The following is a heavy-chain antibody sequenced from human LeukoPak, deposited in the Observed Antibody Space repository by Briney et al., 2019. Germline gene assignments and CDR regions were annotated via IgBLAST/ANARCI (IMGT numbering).Heavy chain of an antibody. Sequence: ASVKVSCKASGYTFTSYAMHWVRQAPGQRLEWMGWINAGNGNTKYSQKFQGRVTITRDTSASTAYMELSSLRSEDTAVYYCAREPAPRKNYYDSSGYYLGDYYYGMDVWGQGTTVTVSS. V-gene: IGHV1-3*01. J-gene: IGHJ6*02. D-gene: IGHD3-22*01. CDR3: AREPAPRKNYYDSSGYYLGDYYYGMDV. CDR2: INAGNGNT. CDR1: GYTFTSYA.